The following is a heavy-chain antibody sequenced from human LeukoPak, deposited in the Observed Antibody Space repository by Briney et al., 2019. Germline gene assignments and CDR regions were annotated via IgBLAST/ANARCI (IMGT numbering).Heavy chain of an antibody. CDR1: GFTFSSYG. J-gene: IGHJ6*02. Sequence: GGSLRLSCAASGFTFSSYGTHWVRQAPGKGLEWVAFIRYDGSNKYYADSVKGRFTISRDNSKNTLYLQMNSLRAEDTAVYYCAKAIGIAAATYYGMDVWGQGTTVTVSS. CDR3: AKAIGIAAATYYGMDV. V-gene: IGHV3-30*02. CDR2: IRYDGSNK. D-gene: IGHD6-13*01.